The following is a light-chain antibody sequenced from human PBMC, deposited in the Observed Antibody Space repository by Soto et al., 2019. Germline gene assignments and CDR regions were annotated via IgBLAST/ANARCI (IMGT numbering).Light chain of an antibody. Sequence: EIVMTQSPDTLSVSPGERATLSCRASQTADSNLGWYQQKPGQPPRLLIYGASNRATGVPARFSGSGSGTDFTLTISRLEPEDFAVYYCQQYGSSPFGGGTKVDIK. CDR1: QTADSN. V-gene: IGKV3-15*01. J-gene: IGKJ4*01. CDR2: GAS. CDR3: QQYGSSP.